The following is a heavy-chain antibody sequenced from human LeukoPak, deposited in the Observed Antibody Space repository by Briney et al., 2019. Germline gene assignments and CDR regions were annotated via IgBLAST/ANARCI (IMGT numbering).Heavy chain of an antibody. CDR2: IYSSGST. D-gene: IGHD1-14*01. V-gene: IGHV4-4*07. Sequence: PSDTLSLTCTVSGDSIFSYYWSWIRQPAGKGLEWIGRIYSSGSTNYNPSLKSRVSMSVDTSKNQFSLKLNSVTAADTAVYYCARERTGRNYYYGMDVWGQGTTVTVSS. CDR1: GDSIFSYY. J-gene: IGHJ6*02. CDR3: ARERTGRNYYYGMDV.